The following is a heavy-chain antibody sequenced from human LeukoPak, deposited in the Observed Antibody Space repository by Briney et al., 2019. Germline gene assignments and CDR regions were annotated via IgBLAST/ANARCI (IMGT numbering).Heavy chain of an antibody. Sequence: GASVKVSCKASGYTFTSYDINWVRQATGQGLEWMGWMNPNSGNTGYAQKFQGRVTMTRNTSIGTAYMELSSLRSEDTAVYYCARGSFRDSSAKGDYWGQGTLVTVSS. V-gene: IGHV1-8*01. CDR2: MNPNSGNT. CDR3: ARGSFRDSSAKGDY. J-gene: IGHJ4*02. CDR1: GYTFTSYD. D-gene: IGHD3-22*01.